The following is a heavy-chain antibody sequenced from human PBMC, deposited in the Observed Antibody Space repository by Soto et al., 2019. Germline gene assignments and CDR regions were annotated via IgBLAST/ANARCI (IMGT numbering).Heavy chain of an antibody. CDR3: ARVAYYYGSGSYYKRGDYYYYGMDV. Sequence: QVQLVQSGAEVKKPGSSVKVSCKPSGGTFSSYAISWVRQAPGQGLEWMGGIIPIFGTANYAQKFQGRVTITADESTSTAYMELSSLRSEDTAVYYCARVAYYYGSGSYYKRGDYYYYGMDVWGQGTTVTVSS. CDR2: IIPIFGTA. CDR1: GGTFSSYA. D-gene: IGHD3-10*01. V-gene: IGHV1-69*01. J-gene: IGHJ6*02.